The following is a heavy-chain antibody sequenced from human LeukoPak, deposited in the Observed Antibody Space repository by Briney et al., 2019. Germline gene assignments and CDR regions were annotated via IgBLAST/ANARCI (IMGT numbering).Heavy chain of an antibody. V-gene: IGHV1-8*03. J-gene: IGHJ6*03. CDR3: ARALYSSSSPQDYYYYYYMDV. Sequence: ASVKVSCKASGYTFTSYDINWVRQATGQGLEWMGWMNPNSGNTGYAQKFQGRVTITRNTSISTAYMELSSLRSEDTAVYYCARALYSSSSPQDYYYYYYMDVWGKGTTVTISS. CDR1: GYTFTSYD. D-gene: IGHD6-6*01. CDR2: MNPNSGNT.